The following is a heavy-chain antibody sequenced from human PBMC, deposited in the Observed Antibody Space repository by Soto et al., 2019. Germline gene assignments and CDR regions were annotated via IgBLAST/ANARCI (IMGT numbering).Heavy chain of an antibody. CDR1: GYTFTSYY. CDR3: ARDRVASALWDNYYYYGMDV. J-gene: IGHJ6*02. Sequence: GASVKVSCKASGYTFTSYYMHWVRQAPGQGLEWMGIINPSGGSTSYAQKFQGRVTMTRDTSTSTVYMELSSLRSEDTAVYYCARDRVASALWDNYYYYGMDVWAQGNTVTVSS. D-gene: IGHD6-13*01. CDR2: INPSGGST. V-gene: IGHV1-46*01.